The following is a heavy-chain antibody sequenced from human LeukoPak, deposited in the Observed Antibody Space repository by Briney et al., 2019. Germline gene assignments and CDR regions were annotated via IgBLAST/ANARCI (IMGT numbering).Heavy chain of an antibody. CDR1: GFTFSRYW. CDR3: VRDNRSYNFDY. V-gene: IGHV3-74*01. J-gene: IGHJ4*02. D-gene: IGHD1-26*01. Sequence: GGSLRLSCAASGFTFSRYWMHWVRQAPGKGLVWVSCIKSDGSSTSIADSARGRFTISRDNAKNTVYLQMNSLRAEDTAVYYCVRDNRSYNFDYWGQGTLVTVSS. CDR2: IKSDGSST.